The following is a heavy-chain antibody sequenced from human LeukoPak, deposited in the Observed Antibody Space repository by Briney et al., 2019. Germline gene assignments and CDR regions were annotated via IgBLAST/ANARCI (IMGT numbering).Heavy chain of an antibody. Sequence: PSETLSLTCTVSGGSISNYYLTWIRQPPGKGLEWIGYIYYSGSTNYSPSLKSRVTISVDTSKKQFSLKLSSVTAADTAVYCARSERIIMILGGAFDIWGQGTVVTVSS. J-gene: IGHJ3*02. D-gene: IGHD3-22*01. CDR3: ARSERIIMILGGAFDI. CDR1: GGSISNYY. V-gene: IGHV4-59*08. CDR2: IYYSGST.